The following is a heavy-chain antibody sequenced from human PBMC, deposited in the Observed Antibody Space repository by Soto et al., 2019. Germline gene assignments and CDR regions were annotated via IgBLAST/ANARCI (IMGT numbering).Heavy chain of an antibody. CDR2: INSDGSST. Sequence: GXSLRLSCAASGFTFSSYWMHWVRQAPGKGLVWVSRINSDGSSTSYADSVKGRFTISRDNAKNTLYLQMNSLRAEDTAMFYCASSLLTPFDYWGQGTLVTVSS. CDR3: ASSLLTPFDY. CDR1: GFTFSSYW. V-gene: IGHV3-74*01. D-gene: IGHD7-27*01. J-gene: IGHJ4*02.